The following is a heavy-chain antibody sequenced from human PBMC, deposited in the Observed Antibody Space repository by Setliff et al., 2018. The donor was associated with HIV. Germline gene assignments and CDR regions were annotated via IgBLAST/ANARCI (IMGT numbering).Heavy chain of an antibody. J-gene: IGHJ4*01. CDR3: AREVAADGTYFDY. CDR1: KFTFTNYE. CDR2: ISYDGSNK. D-gene: IGHD6-13*01. V-gene: IGHV3-30*09. Sequence: PGGSLRLSCTASKFTFTNYELNWVRQAPGKGLEWVAVISYDGSNKYYTDSVKGRFAISRDNSKNTLYLQMNSLRAEDSAVYYCAREVAADGTYFDYWGQGALVTVSS.